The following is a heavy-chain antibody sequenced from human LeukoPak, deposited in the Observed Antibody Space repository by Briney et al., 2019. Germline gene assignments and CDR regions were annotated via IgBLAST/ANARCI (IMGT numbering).Heavy chain of an antibody. Sequence: ASVKVSCKASGYTFTGYYMHWVRQAPGQGLEWMGWINPNSGGTNYAQKFQGRVTMTRDTSISTAYMELSRLRSDDTAVYYCATSTPQVGANPPHFDYWGQGTLVTVSS. D-gene: IGHD1-26*01. V-gene: IGHV1-2*02. CDR1: GYTFTGYY. J-gene: IGHJ4*02. CDR2: INPNSGGT. CDR3: ATSTPQVGANPPHFDY.